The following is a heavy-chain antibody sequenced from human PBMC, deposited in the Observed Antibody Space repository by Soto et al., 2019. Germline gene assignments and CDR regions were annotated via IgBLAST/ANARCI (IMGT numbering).Heavy chain of an antibody. D-gene: IGHD3-22*01. J-gene: IGHJ5*02. V-gene: IGHV1-46*01. CDR2: IDPSGHIT. CDR1: GYTFTSFY. Sequence: QVHLVQSGAEVKKPGASMKVSCKTSGYTFTSFYIHWVRQAPGQGREWMGNIDPSGHITTYAQKFEGRVTIARDTSTSTVYMELSSLRSEDTAIYYCAREFPSTYYCDPWGRGALVSVSS. CDR3: AREFPSTYYCDP.